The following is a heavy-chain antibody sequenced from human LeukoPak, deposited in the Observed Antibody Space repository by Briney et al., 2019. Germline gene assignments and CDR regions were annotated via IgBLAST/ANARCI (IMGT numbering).Heavy chain of an antibody. J-gene: IGHJ4*02. Sequence: GGSLRLSCAASGFTFSIYWMHWVRQAPGKGLVWVSRINSDGSSTSYADSVKGRFTISRDNAKSTLYLQMNSLRAEDTAVYYCARDRKNYYFDYWGQGSLVTVSS. D-gene: IGHD1-14*01. V-gene: IGHV3-74*01. CDR3: ARDRKNYYFDY. CDR1: GFTFSIYW. CDR2: INSDGSST.